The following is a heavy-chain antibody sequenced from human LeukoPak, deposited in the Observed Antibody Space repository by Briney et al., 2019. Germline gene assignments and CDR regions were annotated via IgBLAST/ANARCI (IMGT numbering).Heavy chain of an antibody. D-gene: IGHD6-25*01. V-gene: IGHV1-8*03. Sequence: ASVKVSCKASGYTFTSYDINWVRQATGQGLEWMGWMNPNSGNTGYAQKFQGRVTITRNTSISTAYMELSSLRSEDTAVYYCARGISRQRAEDTGVYYYYMDVWGKGTTVTVSS. CDR2: MNPNSGNT. CDR1: GYTFTSYD. J-gene: IGHJ6*03. CDR3: ARGISRQRAEDTGVYYYYMDV.